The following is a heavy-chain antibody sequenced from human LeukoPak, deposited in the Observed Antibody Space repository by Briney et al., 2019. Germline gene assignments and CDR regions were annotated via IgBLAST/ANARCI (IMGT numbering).Heavy chain of an antibody. J-gene: IGHJ4*02. CDR2: VSGSGNSG. V-gene: IGHV3-23*01. Sequence: GGSLRLSCAASGFTFSNYAMNWVRQAPGVGLEWVSGVSGSGNSGYYADSVKGRFTISRDNSNNTVWLQMSSLRAEDTAVYYCARDSSSTSLFDYWGQGNLVAVS. CDR1: GFTFSNYA. CDR3: ARDSSSTSLFDY. D-gene: IGHD2-2*01.